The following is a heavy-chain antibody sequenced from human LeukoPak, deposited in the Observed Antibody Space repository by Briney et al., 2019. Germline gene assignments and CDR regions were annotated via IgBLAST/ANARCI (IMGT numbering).Heavy chain of an antibody. V-gene: IGHV4-34*01. Sequence: SETLSLTCAVYGGSFSGYYWSWIRQPPGKGLEWIGEINHSGSTNYNPSLKSRVTISVDTSKNQFFLKLSSVTAADTAVYYCARESSIAARKVPKEKYYYYMDVWGKGTTVTVSS. CDR3: ARESSIAARKVPKEKYYYYMDV. D-gene: IGHD6-6*01. J-gene: IGHJ6*03. CDR1: GGSFSGYY. CDR2: INHSGST.